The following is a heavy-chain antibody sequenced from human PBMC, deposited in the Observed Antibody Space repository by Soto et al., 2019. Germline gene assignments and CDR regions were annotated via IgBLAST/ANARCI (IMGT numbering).Heavy chain of an antibody. CDR2: ISSFNGNT. CDR1: GFTFTNYG. Sequence: QVNLVQSGAEVKRPGASVKISCKASGFTFTNYGFSWVRLAPGHGLEWLGWISSFNGNTNYTQKNQGRITMTTDTSTTTVYMELRSLTPDDTAVYFCARDSGAEVVAPPEARYMDVWGKGTTVTVSS. CDR3: ARDSGAEVVAPPEARYMDV. D-gene: IGHD6-25*01. J-gene: IGHJ6*03. V-gene: IGHV1-18*01.